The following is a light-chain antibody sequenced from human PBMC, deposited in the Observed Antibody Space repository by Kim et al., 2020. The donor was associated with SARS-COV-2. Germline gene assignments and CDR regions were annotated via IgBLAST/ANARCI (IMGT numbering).Light chain of an antibody. J-gene: IGKJ3*01. Sequence: DIQMTQSPSSLSASVGDRVTITCRASQSISSYLNWYQQKPGKAPKLLIYAASSLQSGVPSRFSGSGSGTDFTLTISSLQPEDFATYYCQQSYSKPRFTFGPGTKVDIK. CDR1: QSISSY. CDR2: AAS. CDR3: QQSYSKPRFT. V-gene: IGKV1-39*01.